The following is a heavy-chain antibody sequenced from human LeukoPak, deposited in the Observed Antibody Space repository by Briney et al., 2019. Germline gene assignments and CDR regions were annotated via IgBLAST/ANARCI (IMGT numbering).Heavy chain of an antibody. Sequence: SETLSLTCTVSGGSISSSYWSWIRQPPGKGLEWIGYIYYSGSTNYNPSLKSRLTISVDTSKNQFSLKLSSVTAADTAVYYCARHALYGDFRNFDYWGQGALVTASS. D-gene: IGHD4-17*01. CDR2: IYYSGST. V-gene: IGHV4-59*08. CDR3: ARHALYGDFRNFDY. CDR1: GGSISSSY. J-gene: IGHJ4*02.